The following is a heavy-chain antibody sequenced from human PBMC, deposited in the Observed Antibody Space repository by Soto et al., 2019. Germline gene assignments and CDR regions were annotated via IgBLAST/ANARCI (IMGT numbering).Heavy chain of an antibody. Sequence: GGSLRLSCAASGFTFSSYGMHWVRQAPGKGLEWVAVISYDGSNKYYADSVKGRFTISRDNSKNTLYLQMNSLRAEDTAVYYCANQLLYHSIGYYFDYWGQGTLVTVSS. CDR2: ISYDGSNK. V-gene: IGHV3-30*18. D-gene: IGHD2-2*01. CDR1: GFTFSSYG. CDR3: ANQLLYHSIGYYFDY. J-gene: IGHJ4*02.